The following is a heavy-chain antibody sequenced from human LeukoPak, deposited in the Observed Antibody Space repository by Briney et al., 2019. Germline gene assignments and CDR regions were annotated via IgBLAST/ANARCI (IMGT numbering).Heavy chain of an antibody. J-gene: IGHJ4*02. CDR2: IIPIFGTA. Sequence: SSVKVSCKSAGGTFSSYAISWVRQPPGQGLEWVGGIIPIFGTANYAQKFQGRVTITTDESTSTAYMELSSLRSEDTAVYYCARSDYESSGYYFDYWGQGTLVTVSS. V-gene: IGHV1-69*05. CDR1: GGTFSSYA. D-gene: IGHD3-22*01. CDR3: ARSDYESSGYYFDY.